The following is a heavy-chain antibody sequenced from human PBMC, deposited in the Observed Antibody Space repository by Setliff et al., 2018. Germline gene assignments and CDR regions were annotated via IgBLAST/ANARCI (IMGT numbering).Heavy chain of an antibody. CDR1: GYTFTEYS. Sequence: ASVKVSCKASGYTFTEYSIHWVRQAPGQGLEWMGWINPNTGGSNYAQKFQGRVTMTTDTSISTAYMEMGRLTSDDTAVYYCAKVNYYDKSAYLPFDYWGQGTQVTVSS. CDR2: INPNTGGS. V-gene: IGHV1-2*02. CDR3: AKVNYYDKSAYLPFDY. J-gene: IGHJ4*02. D-gene: IGHD3-22*01.